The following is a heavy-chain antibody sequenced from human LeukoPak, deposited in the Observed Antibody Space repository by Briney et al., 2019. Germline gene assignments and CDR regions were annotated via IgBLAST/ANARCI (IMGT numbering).Heavy chain of an antibody. J-gene: IGHJ4*02. V-gene: IGHV3-21*01. D-gene: IGHD1-14*01. Sequence: PGGSLRLSCAASGFSFSTYYVNWVRQAPGKGLEWVSCISSSSTYIYYADSVRGRFAISRDNAKNSLYLQMNSLRADDTAVYYCVRENHGSFDYWGRGSLVTVSS. CDR1: GFSFSTYY. CDR3: VRENHGSFDY. CDR2: ISSSSTYI.